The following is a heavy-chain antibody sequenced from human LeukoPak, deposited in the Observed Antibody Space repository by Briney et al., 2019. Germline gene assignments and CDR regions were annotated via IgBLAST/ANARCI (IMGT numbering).Heavy chain of an antibody. J-gene: IGHJ6*03. Sequence: ASVKVSCKASGYTFTSYAMNWVRQAPGQGLEWMGCINTNTGNPTYAQGFTGRFVFSLDTSVSTAYLQISSLKAEDTAVYYCARARYYDFWSGYFGSEPYYYYYMDVWGKGTTVTVSS. V-gene: IGHV7-4-1*02. D-gene: IGHD3-3*01. CDR2: INTNTGNP. CDR1: GYTFTSYA. CDR3: ARARYYDFWSGYFGSEPYYYYYMDV.